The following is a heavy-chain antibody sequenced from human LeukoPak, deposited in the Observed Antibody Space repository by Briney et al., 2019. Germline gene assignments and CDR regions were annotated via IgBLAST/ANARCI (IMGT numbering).Heavy chain of an antibody. J-gene: IGHJ5*02. D-gene: IGHD2/OR15-2a*01. Sequence: SETLSLTCTVSGGSVTNSNYFWSWIRQPAGKRLEWIGRRHTTGSTNYHPSLKTRLTISEETSKNQFSLELRSVTAADTAIYYCARVAVKSASMMYWFDVWGEGVLVTVSS. CDR1: GGSVTNSNYF. CDR2: RHTTGST. CDR3: ARVAVKSASMMYWFDV. V-gene: IGHV4-61*02.